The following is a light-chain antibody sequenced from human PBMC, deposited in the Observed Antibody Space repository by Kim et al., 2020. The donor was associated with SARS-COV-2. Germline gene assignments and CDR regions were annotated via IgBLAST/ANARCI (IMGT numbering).Light chain of an antibody. CDR1: QGISSD. J-gene: IGKJ1*01. CDR3: LQHHAYPRT. V-gene: IGKV1-17*01. Sequence: SLGDRVTITCRASQGISSDLGWYQQKPGRAPTRLIYGASTLESGVPSRFSGSGSGTEFTLTISSLQPEDFATYYCLQHHAYPRTFGQGTKVDIK. CDR2: GAS.